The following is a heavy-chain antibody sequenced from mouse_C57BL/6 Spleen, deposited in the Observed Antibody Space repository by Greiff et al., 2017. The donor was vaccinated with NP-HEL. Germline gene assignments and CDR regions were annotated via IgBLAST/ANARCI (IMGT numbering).Heavy chain of an antibody. CDR1: GYAFSSYW. J-gene: IGHJ2*01. Sequence: QVHVKQSGAELVKPGASVKISCKASGYAFSSYWMNWVKQRPGKGLEWIGQIYPGDGDTNYNGKFKGKATLTADKSSSTAYMQLSSLTSEDSAVYFCARSVYGSSYEGAYYFDYWGQGTTLTVSS. CDR3: ARSVYGSSYEGAYYFDY. D-gene: IGHD1-1*01. V-gene: IGHV1-80*01. CDR2: IYPGDGDT.